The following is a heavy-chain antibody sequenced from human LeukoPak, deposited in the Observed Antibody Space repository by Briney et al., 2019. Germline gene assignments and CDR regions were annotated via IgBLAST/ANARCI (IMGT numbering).Heavy chain of an antibody. CDR1: GYTFTSYY. CDR3: ARDRYYYDSSGYYLGY. D-gene: IGHD3-22*01. V-gene: IGHV1-2*02. J-gene: IGHJ4*02. CDR2: INPNSGGT. Sequence: ASVKVSCKASGYTFTSYYMHWVRQAPGQGLEWMGWINPNSGGTNYAQKFQGRVTMTRDTSISTAYMELSRLRSDDTAVYYCARDRYYYDSSGYYLGYWGQGTLVTVSS.